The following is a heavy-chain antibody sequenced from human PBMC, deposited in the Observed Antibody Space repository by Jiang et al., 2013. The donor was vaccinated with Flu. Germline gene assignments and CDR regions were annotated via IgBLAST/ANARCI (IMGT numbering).Heavy chain of an antibody. CDR3: ARVRYYYDSSGPERVFDN. V-gene: IGHV2-70*01. CDR1: GFSLSTSGMC. CDR2: IDWDDEK. Sequence: KPTQTLTLTCTFSGFSLSTSGMCVSWIRQPPGKALEWLALIDWDDEKYYSTSLKTRLTISKDTSKNXVVLTMTNMDPVDTATYYCARVRYYYDSSGPERVFDNWGQGTLITVSS. D-gene: IGHD3-22*01. J-gene: IGHJ4*02.